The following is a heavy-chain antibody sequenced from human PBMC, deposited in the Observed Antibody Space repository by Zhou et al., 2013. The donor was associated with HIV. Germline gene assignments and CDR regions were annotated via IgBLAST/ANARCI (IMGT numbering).Heavy chain of an antibody. V-gene: IGHV1-69*04. Sequence: QVQLVQSGAEVKKPGSSVKVSCKASGGTFSSYAISWVRQAPGQGLEWMGRIIPILGIANYAQKFQGRVTITADKSTSTAYMELSSLRSEDTAVYYCASTVHIQQLVLVHDAFDIWGQGTMVTVSS. CDR2: IIPILGIA. J-gene: IGHJ3*02. CDR3: ASTVHIQQLVLVHDAFDI. D-gene: IGHD6-13*01. CDR1: GGTFSSYA.